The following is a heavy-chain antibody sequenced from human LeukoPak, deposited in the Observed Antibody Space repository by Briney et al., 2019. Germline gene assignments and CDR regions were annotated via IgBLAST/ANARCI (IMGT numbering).Heavy chain of an antibody. CDR3: ARGVGYCSTTSCRGGFDY. V-gene: IGHV4-34*01. D-gene: IGHD2-2*03. CDR1: GESFSGYY. CDR2: SNHSGST. J-gene: IGHJ4*02. Sequence: PSETLSLTCAVYGESFSGYYWSWIRQPPGKGLEWIGESNHSGSTDYNPSLKSRVTISVDTSRNQFSLNLSSVTAADTAVYYCARGVGYCSTTSCRGGFDYWGQGTLVTVSS.